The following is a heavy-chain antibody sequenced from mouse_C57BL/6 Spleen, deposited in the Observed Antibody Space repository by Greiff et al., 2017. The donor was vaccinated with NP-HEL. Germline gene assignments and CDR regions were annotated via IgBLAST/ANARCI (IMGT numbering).Heavy chain of an antibody. Sequence: VQLKQSGTVLARPGASVKMSCKTSGYTFTSYWMHWVKQRPGQGLEWIGAIYPGNSDTSYNQKFKGKAKLTAVTSASTAYMELSSLTNEDSAVYYCTGDYDSWDAMDYWGQGTSVTVSS. D-gene: IGHD2-4*01. V-gene: IGHV1-5*01. CDR3: TGDYDSWDAMDY. J-gene: IGHJ4*01. CDR2: IYPGNSDT. CDR1: GYTFTSYW.